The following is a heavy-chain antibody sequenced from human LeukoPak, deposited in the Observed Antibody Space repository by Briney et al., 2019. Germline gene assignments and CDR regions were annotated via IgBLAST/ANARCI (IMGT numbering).Heavy chain of an antibody. D-gene: IGHD3/OR15-3a*01. V-gene: IGHV4-34*01. CDR3: ARDFDFWSSRNNDAFDI. Sequence: SETLSLTCAVYGGSFSGYYWSWIRQPPGKGLEWIGEINHSGSTNYNPSLKSRVTISVDTSKNQFSLKLSSVTAADTAVYYCARDFDFWSSRNNDAFDIWGQGTMVTVSS. CDR2: INHSGST. J-gene: IGHJ3*02. CDR1: GGSFSGYY.